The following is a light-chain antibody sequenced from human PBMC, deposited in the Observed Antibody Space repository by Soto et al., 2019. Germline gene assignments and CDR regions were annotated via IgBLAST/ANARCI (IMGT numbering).Light chain of an antibody. CDR3: SSYTSSSTLYVV. Sequence: QSVLTQPASVSGSPGQSITISRTGTSSDVGGYNYVSWYQQHPGKAPKLMIYDVSNRPSGVSNRFSGSESGNTASLTISGLQAEDEADYYCSSYTSSSTLYVVFGGGTKLTVL. CDR2: DVS. CDR1: SSDVGGYNY. J-gene: IGLJ2*01. V-gene: IGLV2-14*01.